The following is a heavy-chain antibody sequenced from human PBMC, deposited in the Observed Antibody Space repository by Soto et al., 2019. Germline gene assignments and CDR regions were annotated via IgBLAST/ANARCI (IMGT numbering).Heavy chain of an antibody. CDR1: GYSFTSYW. CDR2: IYPGDSDT. CDR3: VRQFVPYYDILAGPDYGMDV. V-gene: IGHV5-51*01. D-gene: IGHD3-9*01. J-gene: IGHJ6*02. Sequence: GESLKISCKGSGYSFTSYWIGWVRQMPGKGLEWMGIIYPGDSDTRYSPSFQGQVTISADKSISTAYLQWSSLKASDTAMYYCVRQFVPYYDILAGPDYGMDVWGRGTTVTVSS.